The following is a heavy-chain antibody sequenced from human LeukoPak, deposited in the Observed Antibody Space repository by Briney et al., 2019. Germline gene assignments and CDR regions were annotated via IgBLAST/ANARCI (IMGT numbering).Heavy chain of an antibody. D-gene: IGHD3-22*01. J-gene: IGHJ4*02. CDR3: ARDRYYYDSSGPFDY. CDR1: GGSISSSSYY. CDR2: IYYSGST. Sequence: SETLSLTCTVSGGSISSSSYYWGWIRQPPGKGLEWIGSIYYSGSTYYNPSLKSRVTISVDTSKNQFSLKLSSVTAADTVVYYCARDRYYYDSSGPFDYWGQGTLVTVSS. V-gene: IGHV4-39*07.